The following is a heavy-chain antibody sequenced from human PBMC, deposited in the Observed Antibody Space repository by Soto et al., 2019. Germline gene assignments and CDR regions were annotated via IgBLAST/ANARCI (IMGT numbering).Heavy chain of an antibody. CDR1: GYTFRNFG. Sequence: QIQLLQSGAEVKKPGASVKVTCKACGYTFRNFGISWVRQAPGQGLEWMGWMSAYNANANYAQKFQGRLTMTADTSTSTAYMELRSLRSDDTAVYYCARENSYFDYWGQGTLVTVSS. CDR2: MSAYNANA. J-gene: IGHJ4*02. CDR3: ARENSYFDY. V-gene: IGHV1-18*01.